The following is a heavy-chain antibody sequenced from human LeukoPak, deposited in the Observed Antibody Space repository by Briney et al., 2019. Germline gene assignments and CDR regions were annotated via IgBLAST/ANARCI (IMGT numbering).Heavy chain of an antibody. CDR1: GGSISSSSYY. D-gene: IGHD3-3*01. CDR3: ARHDFVTIFGVVNNYLDY. V-gene: IGHV4-39*01. J-gene: IGHJ4*02. Sequence: PSETLSLTCTVSGGSISSSSYYWGWIRQPPGKGLEWIGSIYYSGSTYYNPSLKSRVTISVDTSKNQFSLKLSSVTAADTAVYYCARHDFVTIFGVVNNYLDYWGQGTLVTVSS. CDR2: IYYSGST.